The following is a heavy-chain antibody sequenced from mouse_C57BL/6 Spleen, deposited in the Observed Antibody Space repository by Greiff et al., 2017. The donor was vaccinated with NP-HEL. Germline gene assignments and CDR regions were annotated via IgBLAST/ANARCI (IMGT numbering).Heavy chain of an antibody. CDR1: GFTFSSYA. Sequence: EVMLVESGGGLVKPGGSLKLSCAASGFTFSSYAMSWVRQTPEKRLEWVATISDGGSYTYYPDNVKGRFTISRDNAKNNLYLQMSHLKSEDTAMYYCARGGSYGNLWYFDVWGTGTTVTVSS. J-gene: IGHJ1*03. CDR2: ISDGGSYT. D-gene: IGHD2-1*01. CDR3: ARGGSYGNLWYFDV. V-gene: IGHV5-4*03.